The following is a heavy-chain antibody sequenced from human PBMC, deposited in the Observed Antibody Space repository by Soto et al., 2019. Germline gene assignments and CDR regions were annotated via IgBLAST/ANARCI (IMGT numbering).Heavy chain of an antibody. CDR3: GSPDYSDNSGYYYHLDY. Sequence: ASVKVSCKASGYTFTSYAMHWVRQAPGQRLEWMGWINAGNGNTKYSQKFQGRVTITRDTSASTAYMELNSLKTEDTAVYYCGSPDYSDNSGYYYHLDYWGQGTVVTVSS. J-gene: IGHJ4*02. CDR1: GYTFTSYA. CDR2: INAGNGNT. V-gene: IGHV1-3*01. D-gene: IGHD3-22*01.